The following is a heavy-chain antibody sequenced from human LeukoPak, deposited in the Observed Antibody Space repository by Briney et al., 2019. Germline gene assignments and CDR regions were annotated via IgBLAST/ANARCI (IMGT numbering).Heavy chain of an antibody. CDR3: ATNVGSSGMDV. CDR1: GYTFISYN. V-gene: IGHV1-46*01. J-gene: IGHJ6*02. CDR2: INPSGGST. Sequence: ASVKVSCKGSGYTFISYNMHWVRQAPGQGLERMGIINPSGGSTSYAQKFQGRVTMTRDTSTSTVYMELSSLRSEDTAVYYCATNVGSSGMDVWGQGTTVTVSS.